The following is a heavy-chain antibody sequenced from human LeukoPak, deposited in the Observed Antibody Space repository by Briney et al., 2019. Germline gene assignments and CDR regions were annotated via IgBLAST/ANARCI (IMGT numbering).Heavy chain of an antibody. CDR3: TTGRRSSSWYYYYYYMDV. J-gene: IGHJ6*03. CDR2: IKSKTDGGTT. Sequence: GGSLRLSCAASGFTFSNAWMSWVRQAPGKGLEWVGRIKSKTDGGTTDYAAPVKGRFTISRDDSKNTLYLQMNSLKTEDTAVYYCTTGRRSSSWYYYYYYMDVWGKGTTVTVSS. V-gene: IGHV3-15*01. CDR1: GFTFSNAW. D-gene: IGHD6-13*01.